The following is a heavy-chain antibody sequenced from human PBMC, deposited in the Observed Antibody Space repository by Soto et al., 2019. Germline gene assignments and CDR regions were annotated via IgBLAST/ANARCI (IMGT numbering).Heavy chain of an antibody. CDR1: GFTFSSYG. J-gene: IGHJ1*01. D-gene: IGHD4-17*01. CDR2: ISYDGSNK. CDR3: AKDPQAYCDYPEYFQH. Sequence: QVQLVESGGGVVQPGRSLRLSCAASGFTFSSYGMHWVRQAPGKGLEWVAVISYDGSNKYYADSVKGRFTISRDNSKNTLYLQMNSLRAEDTDVYYCAKDPQAYCDYPEYFQHWGQGTLVTVSS. V-gene: IGHV3-30*18.